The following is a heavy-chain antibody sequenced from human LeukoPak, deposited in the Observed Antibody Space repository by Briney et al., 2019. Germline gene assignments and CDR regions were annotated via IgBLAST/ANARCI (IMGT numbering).Heavy chain of an antibody. D-gene: IGHD3-10*01. Sequence: GESLKTSCKGSGYSFTSYWISWVRPMPGKGLEWMGRIDPSDSYTNYSPSFQGHVTISADKSISTAYPQWSSLKASDTAMYYCARRPLYGSGSYYTPYFDYWGQGTLVTVSS. CDR1: GYSFTSYW. V-gene: IGHV5-10-1*01. CDR3: ARRPLYGSGSYYTPYFDY. J-gene: IGHJ4*02. CDR2: IDPSDSYT.